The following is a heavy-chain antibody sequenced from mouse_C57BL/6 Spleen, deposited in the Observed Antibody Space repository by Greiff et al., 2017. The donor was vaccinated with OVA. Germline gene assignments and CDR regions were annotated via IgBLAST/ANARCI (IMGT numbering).Heavy chain of an antibody. V-gene: IGHV1-81*01. J-gene: IGHJ4*01. CDR2: IYPRSGNT. CDR3: TPLGRDAMDY. Sequence: QVQLKQSGAELARPGASVKLSCKASGYTFTSYGISWVKQRTGQGLEWIGEIYPRSGNTYYNEKFKGKATLTADKSSSTAYMELRSLTSEDSAVYFCTPLGRDAMDYWGQGTSVTVSS. D-gene: IGHD4-1*01. CDR1: GYTFTSYG.